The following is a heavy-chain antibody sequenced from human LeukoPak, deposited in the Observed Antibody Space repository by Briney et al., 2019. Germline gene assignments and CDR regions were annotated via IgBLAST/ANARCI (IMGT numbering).Heavy chain of an antibody. CDR1: GFIFSSYA. J-gene: IGHJ5*02. V-gene: IGHV3-23*01. CDR3: AKGPMVITNNWFDP. Sequence: PGGSLRLSCGASGFIFSSYAMSWVRQAPGKGLEWVSTVSGSGGTTYYVDSVKGRFTISRDNSKNTLYLQMNSLRAEDTAVYYCAKGPMVITNNWFDPWGQGTQVTVSS. D-gene: IGHD3-22*01. CDR2: VSGSGGTT.